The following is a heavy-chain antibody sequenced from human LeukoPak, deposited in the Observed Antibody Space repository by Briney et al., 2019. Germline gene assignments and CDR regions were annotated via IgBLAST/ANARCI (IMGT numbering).Heavy chain of an antibody. CDR1: GFIFSNYG. V-gene: IGHV3-33*05. CDR2: IQNDASTE. J-gene: IGHJ4*02. CDR3: ARELSQIVWGGLDY. D-gene: IGHD2-21*01. Sequence: QPGRSLTLSCAASGFIFSNYGMHWVRQAPGKGLEWVAVIQNDASTENFADSVKGRFTISRDNSKNTVFLQMNSLRVEDTAVYYCARELSQIVWGGLDYGGQGALVSVSS.